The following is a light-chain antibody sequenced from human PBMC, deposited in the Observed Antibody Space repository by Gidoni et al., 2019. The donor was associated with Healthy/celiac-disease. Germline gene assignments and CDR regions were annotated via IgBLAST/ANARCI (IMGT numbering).Light chain of an antibody. J-gene: IGKJ5*01. V-gene: IGKV2-28*01. CDR1: QSLLHSNGYNY. CDR2: LGS. CDR3: MQALQTSIT. Sequence: DIVMTQSPLSLPVTPGEPASISCRSSQSLLHSNGYNYLDWYLQKPGQSPQLLIYLGSNRASGVPDRFSGSGLGTDFTLKISRVEAEDVGVYYCMQALQTSITFXQXTRLEIK.